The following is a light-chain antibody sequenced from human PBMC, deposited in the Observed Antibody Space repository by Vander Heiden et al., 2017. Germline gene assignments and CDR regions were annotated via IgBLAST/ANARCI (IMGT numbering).Light chain of an antibody. CDR3: QQWSYTPST. CDR2: EAS. CDR1: QNIHNL. Sequence: DIQMTQSPSTLSASVGDSVTITCRASQNIHNLVNWYQQKPGQAPKFLIYEASKLRSGVPSRFSGSGSGTDFTLTIIRLQPDDFATYYCQQWSYTPSTFGQGTKLEI. J-gene: IGKJ2*01. V-gene: IGKV1-39*01.